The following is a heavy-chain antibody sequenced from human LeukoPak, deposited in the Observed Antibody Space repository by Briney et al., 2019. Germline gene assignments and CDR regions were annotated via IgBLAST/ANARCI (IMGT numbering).Heavy chain of an antibody. V-gene: IGHV1-2*02. J-gene: IGHJ4*02. CDR3: AREGSIAARPLDY. CDR2: INPNSGGT. CDR1: GYTFTGYF. Sequence: ASVKVSCKASGYTFTGYFMHWVRQAPGQGLEWMGWINPNSGGTNYAQKFQGRVTMTRDTSISTAYMELSRLRSDDTAVYYCAREGSIAARPLDYWGQGTLVTVSS. D-gene: IGHD6-6*01.